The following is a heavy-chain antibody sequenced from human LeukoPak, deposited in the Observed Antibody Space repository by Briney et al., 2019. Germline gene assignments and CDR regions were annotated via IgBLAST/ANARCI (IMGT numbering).Heavy chain of an antibody. CDR1: GFTFTNYD. D-gene: IGHD2-15*01. V-gene: IGHV3-13*04. J-gene: IGHJ4*02. CDR3: ARASRSGRNFDY. Sequence: PGGSLRLSCAASGFTFTNYDMHWVRQATGKGLEWVSSIGTAGDTYYLGSVKGRFTISRENAKNSLYLQMDSLRAGDTAVYYCARASRSGRNFDYWGQGTLVTVSS. CDR2: IGTAGDT.